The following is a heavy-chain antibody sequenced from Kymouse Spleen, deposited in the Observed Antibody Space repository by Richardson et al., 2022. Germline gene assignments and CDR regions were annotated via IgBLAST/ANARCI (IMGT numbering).Heavy chain of an antibody. Sequence: EVQLVESGGGLVQPGRSLRLSCAASGFTFDDYAMHWVRQAPGKGLEWVSGISWNSGSIGYADSVKGRFTISRDNAKNSLYLQMNSLRAEDTALYYCAKDLLWFGDYWGQGTLVTVSS. J-gene: IGHJ4*02. CDR1: GFTFDDYA. V-gene: IGHV3-9*01. D-gene: IGHD3-10*01. CDR3: AKDLLWFGDY. CDR2: ISWNSGSI.